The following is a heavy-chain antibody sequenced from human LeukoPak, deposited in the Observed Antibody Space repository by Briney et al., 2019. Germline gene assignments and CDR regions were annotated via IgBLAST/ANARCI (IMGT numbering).Heavy chain of an antibody. D-gene: IGHD6-13*01. Sequence: GGSLRLSCAASGFTFSSYSMNWVRQAPGKGLEWVSFIYNDGNTYYADSMKGRFSISRDSSRNTLYLQMNSLRVEDTAVYYCAGDTHSSNWYDHWGQGTLVTVSS. CDR1: GFTFSSYS. CDR2: IYNDGNT. V-gene: IGHV3-53*01. CDR3: AGDTHSSNWYDH. J-gene: IGHJ5*02.